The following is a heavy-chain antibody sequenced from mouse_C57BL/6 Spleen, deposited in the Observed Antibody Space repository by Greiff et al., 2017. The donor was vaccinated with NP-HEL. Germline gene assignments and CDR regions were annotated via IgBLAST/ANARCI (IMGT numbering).Heavy chain of an antibody. D-gene: IGHD1-1*01. CDR2: INPNNGGT. J-gene: IGHJ2*01. V-gene: IGHV1-22*01. CDR3: ARSLYYGSSSDY. CDR1: GYTFTDYN. Sequence: EVQLQQSGPELVKPGASVKMSCKASGYTFTDYNMHWVKQSHGKSLEWIGYINPNNGGTSYNQKFKGKATLTVNKSSSTAYMELRSLTSEDSAVYYCARSLYYGSSSDYWGQGTTLTVSS.